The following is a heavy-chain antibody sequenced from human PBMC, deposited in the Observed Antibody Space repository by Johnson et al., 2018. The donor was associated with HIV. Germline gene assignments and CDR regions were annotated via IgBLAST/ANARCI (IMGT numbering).Heavy chain of an antibody. CDR1: AFAFSSYA. V-gene: IGHV3-30*04. D-gene: IGHD3-3*01. CDR3: ARGHTWPKSGFDF. Sequence: QEQLVESGGGVVQPGKSLRLSCVASAFAFSSYAMHWVRQTPGKGLEWVAVISSDGSNKYFADSVKGRLIISRDNSKNMLYLEMQSLTSEDTAVYYCARGHTWPKSGFDFWGQGTMVTVSS. CDR2: ISSDGSNK. J-gene: IGHJ3*01.